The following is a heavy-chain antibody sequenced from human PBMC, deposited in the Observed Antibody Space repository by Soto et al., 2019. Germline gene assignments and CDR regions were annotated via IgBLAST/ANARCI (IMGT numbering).Heavy chain of an antibody. J-gene: IGHJ3*01. D-gene: IGHD2-21*02. Sequence: QVQLKESGSGLVKPAQTLSLTCAVSGGSITSGGFSWSWIRQPPGKGLEWIGYVHHTGNTDYHPALRSRVTNSLDRSRNLFSLNLTSVTAAGTATYYCAKECCGNCLDAFDVWGHGTTVIVSS. CDR1: GGSITSGGFS. CDR2: VHHTGNT. CDR3: AKECCGNCLDAFDV. V-gene: IGHV4-30-2*01.